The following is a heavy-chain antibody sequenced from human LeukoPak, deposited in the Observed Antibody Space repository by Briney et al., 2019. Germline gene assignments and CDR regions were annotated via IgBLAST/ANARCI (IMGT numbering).Heavy chain of an antibody. J-gene: IGHJ4*02. V-gene: IGHV3-23*01. D-gene: IGHD6-19*01. CDR1: GFTFSSYA. CDR3: AKSLYSSGWYLYD. CDR2: ISGSGGST. Sequence: GGSLRLSCAASGFTFSSYAMSWVRQAPGKGLEWVSAISGSGGSTYYADSVRGRFTISRDNSKNTLYLQMNSLRAEDTAVYYCAKSLYSSGWYLYDWGQGTLVTVSS.